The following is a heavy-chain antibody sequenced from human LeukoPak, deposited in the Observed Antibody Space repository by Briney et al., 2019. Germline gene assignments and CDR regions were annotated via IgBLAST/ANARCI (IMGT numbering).Heavy chain of an antibody. Sequence: PGGSLRLSCAASGFTFSSYWMSWVRQAPGKGLEWVANIKQDGSEKYYVDSVKGRFTISRDNAKNSLYLQMNSLRAEDTAVYYCARELKFFGRYYFDYWGQGTLVTVSS. CDR1: GFTFSSYW. CDR2: IKQDGSEK. V-gene: IGHV3-7*01. CDR3: ARELKFFGRYYFDY. D-gene: IGHD3-16*01. J-gene: IGHJ4*02.